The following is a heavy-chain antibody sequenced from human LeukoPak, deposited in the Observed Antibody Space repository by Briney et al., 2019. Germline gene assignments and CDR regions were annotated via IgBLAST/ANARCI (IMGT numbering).Heavy chain of an antibody. Sequence: PGGSLRLSCAASGFTFSNYGMHWVRQAPGKGLEWVAVISYDGSNKYYADSVKGRFTISRDNSKNTLYLQMNSLRAEDTAVYYCAKLYEGYYVSSGYPPNGAFDIWGQGTMVTVSS. CDR1: GFTFSNYG. CDR3: AKLYEGYYVSSGYPPNGAFDI. D-gene: IGHD3-22*01. V-gene: IGHV3-30*18. CDR2: ISYDGSNK. J-gene: IGHJ3*02.